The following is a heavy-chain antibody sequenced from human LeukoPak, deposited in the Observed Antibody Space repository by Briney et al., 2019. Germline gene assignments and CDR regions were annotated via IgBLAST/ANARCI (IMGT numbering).Heavy chain of an antibody. Sequence: AGGSLRLSCAASGFTFSDYYMSWIRQAPGKGLEWVSYISSSGSTIYYADSVKGRFTISRDNAKNSLYLQMNSLRAEDTAVYYCARDTDCGGDCLTLDYWGQGTLVTVSS. CDR3: ARDTDCGGDCLTLDY. V-gene: IGHV3-11*04. D-gene: IGHD2-21*02. CDR1: GFTFSDYY. J-gene: IGHJ4*02. CDR2: ISSSGSTI.